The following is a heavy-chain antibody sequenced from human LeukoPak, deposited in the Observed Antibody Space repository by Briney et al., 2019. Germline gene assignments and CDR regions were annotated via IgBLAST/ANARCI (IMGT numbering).Heavy chain of an antibody. D-gene: IGHD3-22*01. V-gene: IGHV4-4*07. Sequence: SGTLSLTCTVSGVPISSYYMSWIRQPAGKGLEWIGRIYTSGSTKNNPSPKSRVTMSVDTSKNQFSLKLSSVTAADTAVYYCAREVVVITPDAFDIWGQGTMVTVSS. CDR2: IYTSGST. CDR3: AREVVVITPDAFDI. CDR1: GVPISSYY. J-gene: IGHJ3*02.